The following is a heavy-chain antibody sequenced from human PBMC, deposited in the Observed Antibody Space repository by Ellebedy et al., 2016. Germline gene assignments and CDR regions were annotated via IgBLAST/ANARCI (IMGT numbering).Heavy chain of an antibody. CDR3: ARSPYSNYFDY. V-gene: IGHV1-3*04. D-gene: IGHD1-26*01. Sequence: ASVKVSCKASGYFFTSYAMHWVRQAPGQGLEWVGWIHTGNGNARYSQKFQGRVTMTRDTSASTAYMELSSLNSEDTALFYCARSPYSNYFDYWGQGTLVTASS. CDR2: IHTGNGNA. CDR1: GYFFTSYA. J-gene: IGHJ4*02.